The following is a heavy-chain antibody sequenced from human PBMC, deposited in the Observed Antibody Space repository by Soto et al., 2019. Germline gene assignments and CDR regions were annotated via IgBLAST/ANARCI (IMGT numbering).Heavy chain of an antibody. Sequence: EVQLVESGGGLVQPGGSLRLSCAASGFTFSSYSMNWVRQAPGKGLEWVSYISSSSSTIYYADSVKGRFTISRDNAKNSLYLQLNSLRAEDTAVYYCARDLRAYGDRPHYFDYWGQGTLVTVSS. D-gene: IGHD4-17*01. CDR3: ARDLRAYGDRPHYFDY. V-gene: IGHV3-48*01. J-gene: IGHJ4*02. CDR1: GFTFSSYS. CDR2: ISSSSSTI.